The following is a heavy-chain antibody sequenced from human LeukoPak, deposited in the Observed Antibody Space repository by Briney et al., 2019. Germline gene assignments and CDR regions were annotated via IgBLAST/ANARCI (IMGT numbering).Heavy chain of an antibody. D-gene: IGHD3-22*01. CDR3: AKDEYYYDSSGYYNFDY. CDR2: TSGSGGST. CDR1: GFTFSSYA. J-gene: IGHJ4*02. V-gene: IGHV3-23*01. Sequence: GGSLRLSCAASGFTFSSYAMSWVHQAPGKGLEWVSATSGSGGSTYYADSVKGRFTISRDNSKNTLYLQMNSLRAEDTAVYYCAKDEYYYDSSGYYNFDYWGQGTLVTVSS.